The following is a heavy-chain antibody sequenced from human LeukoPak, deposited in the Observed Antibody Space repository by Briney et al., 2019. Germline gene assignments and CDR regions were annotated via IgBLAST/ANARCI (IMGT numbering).Heavy chain of an antibody. D-gene: IGHD6-13*01. CDR3: ARHVASRTWSYFDY. J-gene: IGHJ4*02. Sequence: GASLKISCQGSGYSFAGRWIGWVRQMPGKGLEWMGIIFPGDSDTRYSPSFHGQVTISADKSISTAYLQWSSLRASDTAMYYCARHVASRTWSYFDYWGQGTLVTVSS. V-gene: IGHV5-51*01. CDR1: GYSFAGRW. CDR2: IFPGDSDT.